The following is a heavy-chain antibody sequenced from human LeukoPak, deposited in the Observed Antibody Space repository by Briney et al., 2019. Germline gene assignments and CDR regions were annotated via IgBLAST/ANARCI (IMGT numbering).Heavy chain of an antibody. CDR1: GYSFTSYW. D-gene: IGHD5-12*01. J-gene: IGHJ3*01. V-gene: IGHV5-51*01. Sequence: GESLKISCKGSGYSFTSYWIGWVRQMPGKGLEWMGIIYPGDSDTRYSPSFQGQVTISADKSISTAYLQWSSLKASDTAMYYCARRGYSGYDHNAFDVWGQGTMVTVSS. CDR2: IYPGDSDT. CDR3: ARRGYSGYDHNAFDV.